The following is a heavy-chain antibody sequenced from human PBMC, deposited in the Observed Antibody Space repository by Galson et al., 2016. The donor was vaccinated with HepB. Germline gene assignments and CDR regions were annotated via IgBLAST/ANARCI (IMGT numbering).Heavy chain of an antibody. V-gene: IGHV3-30*01. CDR1: GFAFRNYA. J-gene: IGHJ6*02. D-gene: IGHD2-21*01. Sequence: SLRLSCAGSGFAFRNYAIHWVRQTPAKGLEWVASISWSGSSEDYADSVKGRFPVSRDNSMNTVYLHMNSLRADDTAVYHCIREVIKAYVKYGLDVWGRGTTVTVSS. CDR3: IREVIKAYVKYGLDV. CDR2: ISWSGSSE.